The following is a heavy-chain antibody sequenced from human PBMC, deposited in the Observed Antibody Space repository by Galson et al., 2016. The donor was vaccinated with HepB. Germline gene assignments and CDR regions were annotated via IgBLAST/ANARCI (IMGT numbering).Heavy chain of an antibody. J-gene: IGHJ4*02. Sequence: SVKVSCKASGGTFSNYAISWVRQAAGQGPEWMGGVVPIFDRTHYAQNFQGRVTMTSDTSTSTFYMDVTSLRSEDTAMYYCARDSFHYLGFDYWGQGTLVTVSS. CDR3: ARDSFHYLGFDY. D-gene: IGHD3-10*01. V-gene: IGHV1-69*05. CDR1: GGTFSNYA. CDR2: VVPIFDRT.